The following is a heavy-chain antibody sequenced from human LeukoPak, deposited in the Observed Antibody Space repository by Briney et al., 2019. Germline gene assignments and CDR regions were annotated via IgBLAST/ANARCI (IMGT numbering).Heavy chain of an antibody. CDR1: GFTFSNNA. Sequence: PGGSLRLSCAASGFTFSNNAMTWVRQAPGKGLEWVSTITGSDDRTYYADSVRGRFTISRDYSKNTVHLQLNSLGAEDTALYYGAKGPQLNRGYHPDYGGQGTLVTVSS. D-gene: IGHD3-22*01. CDR3: AKGPQLNRGYHPDY. J-gene: IGHJ4*02. CDR2: ITGSDDRT. V-gene: IGHV3-23*01.